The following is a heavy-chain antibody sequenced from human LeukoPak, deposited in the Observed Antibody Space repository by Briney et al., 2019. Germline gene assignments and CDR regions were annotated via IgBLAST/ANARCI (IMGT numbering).Heavy chain of an antibody. Sequence: SETLSLTCTVSGGSVSSGSYYWSWIRQPPGKGQEWIGYIYYSGSTNYNPSLKSRVTISVDTSKNQFSLKLSSVTAADTAVYYCARDRGQWLVPFDYWGQGTLVTVSS. V-gene: IGHV4-61*01. CDR1: GGSVSSGSYY. CDR3: ARDRGQWLVPFDY. D-gene: IGHD6-19*01. J-gene: IGHJ4*02. CDR2: IYYSGST.